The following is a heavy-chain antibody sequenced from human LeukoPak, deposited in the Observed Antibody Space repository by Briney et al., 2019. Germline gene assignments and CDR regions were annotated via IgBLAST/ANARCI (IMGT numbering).Heavy chain of an antibody. J-gene: IGHJ5*02. CDR2: IIPIFGTA. Sequence: SVKVSCKASGGTFSSYAISWVRQAPGQGLEWMGGIIPIFGTANYAQKFQGRVTITADESTSTAYMELSSLRSEDTAVYYCARDLYCTNGVCPNWFDPWGQGTLVTVSS. CDR3: ARDLYCTNGVCPNWFDP. V-gene: IGHV1-69*13. D-gene: IGHD2-8*01. CDR1: GGTFSSYA.